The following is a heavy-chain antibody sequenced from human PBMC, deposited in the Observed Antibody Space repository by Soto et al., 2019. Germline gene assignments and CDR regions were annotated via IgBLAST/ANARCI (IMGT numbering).Heavy chain of an antibody. V-gene: IGHV3-23*01. CDR2: ISGSDGKT. J-gene: IGHJ4*02. Sequence: EVQLLESGGGLVRPGGSLRLSCAASGFSFTSYALSWVRQAPGKGLEWASTISGSDGKTYYADSVKGRFSISRDTSKTTLYLQMNSLRVEDTAVYYCARWSFLDYWGQGTRVTVS. D-gene: IGHD1-26*01. CDR1: GFSFTSYA. CDR3: ARWSFLDY.